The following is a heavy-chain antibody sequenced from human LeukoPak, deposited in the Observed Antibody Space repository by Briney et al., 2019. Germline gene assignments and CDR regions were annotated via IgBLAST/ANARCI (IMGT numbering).Heavy chain of an antibody. CDR3: ARDRRRSPLAFGEFNY. D-gene: IGHD3-10*01. CDR2: ISSSSSYI. V-gene: IGHV3-21*01. J-gene: IGHJ4*02. Sequence: GRSLRLSCAASGFTFSSYSMNWVRQAPGKGLEWVSSISSSSSYIYYADSVKGRFTISRDNAKNSLYLQMNSLRAEDTAVYYCARDRRRSPLAFGEFNYWGQGTLVTVSS. CDR1: GFTFSSYS.